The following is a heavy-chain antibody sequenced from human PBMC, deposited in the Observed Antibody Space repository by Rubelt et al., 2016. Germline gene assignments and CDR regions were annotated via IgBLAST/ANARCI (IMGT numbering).Heavy chain of an antibody. D-gene: IGHD6-19*01. V-gene: IGHV4-34*01. CDR1: GGSFSGYY. Sequence: VQLQQWGAGLLKPSETLSLTCAVYGGSFSGYYWSWIRQPPGKGLEWIGEINHSGSTNYNRSLKSRVTISVDTANNQFSLKLSSVTAADTAVYYCARVSGWYRAPGQDFDYWGQGTLVTVSS. CDR2: INHSGST. CDR3: ARVSGWYRAPGQDFDY. J-gene: IGHJ4*02.